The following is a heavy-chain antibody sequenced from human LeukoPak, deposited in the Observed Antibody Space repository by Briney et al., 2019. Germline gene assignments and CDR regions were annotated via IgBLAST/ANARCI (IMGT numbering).Heavy chain of an antibody. J-gene: IGHJ4*02. CDR3: TRGRDTTGYFVY. D-gene: IGHD3-22*01. Sequence: GASMKVSCKASGHTFTNNTINWVRLAPGQGLEWMGWIDTNTGNPTYAQGFAGRFVFSLDTSVTTTYLQISSLKAEDTAVYYCTRGRDTTGYFVYWGQGTLVTVSS. CDR1: GHTFTNNT. CDR2: IDTNTGNP. V-gene: IGHV7-4-1*02.